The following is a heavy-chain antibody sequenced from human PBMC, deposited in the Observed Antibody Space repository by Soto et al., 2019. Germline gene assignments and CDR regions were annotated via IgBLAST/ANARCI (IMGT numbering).Heavy chain of an antibody. Sequence: EVQLVESGGGLVQAGGSLRLSCAASGFSLSTYSMNWVRQAPGKGLEWLSYISSSTKYIFYADSVKGRFTISRDSANNALYVQMNSLRYEATAVYFCARGLGWRRGPFDCWGQGTPVAVSP. D-gene: IGHD2-21*01. CDR1: GFSLSTYS. CDR3: ARGLGWRRGPFDC. J-gene: IGHJ4*02. CDR2: ISSSTKYI. V-gene: IGHV3-48*02.